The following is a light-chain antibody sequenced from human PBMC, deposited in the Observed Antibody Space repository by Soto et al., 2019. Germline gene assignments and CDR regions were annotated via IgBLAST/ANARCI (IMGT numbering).Light chain of an antibody. CDR2: DVP. CDR3: QQRSNWPPTWT. J-gene: IGKJ1*01. CDR1: QSVSSY. Sequence: EIVLTQSPATLSLSPGERATLSCRASQSVSSYLAWYQQKPGQAPRLLIYDVPNRATGIPARFSGSGSGTDFTLTISSLEPEDFAVYYCQQRSNWPPTWTFGQGTKV. V-gene: IGKV3-11*01.